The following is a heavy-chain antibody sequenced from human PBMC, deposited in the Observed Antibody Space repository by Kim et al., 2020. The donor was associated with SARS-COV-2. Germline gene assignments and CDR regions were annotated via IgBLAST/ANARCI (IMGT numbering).Heavy chain of an antibody. D-gene: IGHD3-3*01. V-gene: IGHV4-34*01. CDR3: ARLQVGTIFGVVIDPYYYYGMYV. Sequence: SETLSLTCAVYGGSFSGYYWSWIRQPPGKGLEWIGEINHSGSTNYNPSLKSRVTISLDTSKNQFSLKLSSVTAADTAVYYCARLQVGTIFGVVIDPYYYYGMYVWGQGTTVTVSS. CDR2: INHSGST. CDR1: GGSFSGYY. J-gene: IGHJ6*02.